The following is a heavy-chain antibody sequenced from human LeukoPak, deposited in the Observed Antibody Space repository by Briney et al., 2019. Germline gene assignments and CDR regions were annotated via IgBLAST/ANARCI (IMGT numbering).Heavy chain of an antibody. D-gene: IGHD3-22*01. CDR3: ARDPGLDSRGYYALG. CDR1: GFTVSSNY. J-gene: IGHJ4*02. CDR2: IYADGST. Sequence: GGSLRLSCAASGFTVSSNYMSWVRQAPGKGLKWVSVIYADGSTYYADSVKGRFTISRDNSKNTLYLQMNSLRAEDTAVYYCARDPGLDSRGYYALGWGQGTLVTVSS. V-gene: IGHV3-53*01.